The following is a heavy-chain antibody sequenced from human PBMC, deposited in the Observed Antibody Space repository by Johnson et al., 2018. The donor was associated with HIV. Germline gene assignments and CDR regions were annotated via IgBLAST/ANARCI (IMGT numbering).Heavy chain of an antibody. V-gene: IGHV3-30*02. D-gene: IGHD6-13*01. J-gene: IGHJ3*02. Sequence: QVQLVESGGGVVQPGGSLRLSCAASGFTFSSYGMHWVRQAPGKGLEWVAFIRYDGTTEYSAASVKGRFTISRDNSKNTLYLQMNSLRAEDTAIYYCVKGMDSSSWYAFDIWGQGTMVTVSS. CDR2: IRYDGTTE. CDR3: VKGMDSSSWYAFDI. CDR1: GFTFSSYG.